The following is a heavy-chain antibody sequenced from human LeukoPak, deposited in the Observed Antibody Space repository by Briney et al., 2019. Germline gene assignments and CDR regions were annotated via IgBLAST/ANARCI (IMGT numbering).Heavy chain of an antibody. CDR3: ARDRVYDILTGIQGY. CDR2: INPNSGGT. V-gene: IGHV1-2*02. Sequence: ASGKVSCKASGYTFSGYYMHWVRQAPGQGLEWMGWINPNSGGTNYGQKFQGRVTMTRDTSISTAYMELSRLRSDDTAVYYCARDRVYDILTGIQGYWGQGTLVTVSS. J-gene: IGHJ4*02. CDR1: GYTFSGYY. D-gene: IGHD3-9*01.